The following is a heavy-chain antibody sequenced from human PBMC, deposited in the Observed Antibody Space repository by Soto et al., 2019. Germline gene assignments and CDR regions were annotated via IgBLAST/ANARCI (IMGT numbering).Heavy chain of an antibody. Sequence: LSLTCTVSGGSISSYYWSWIRQPPGKGLEWIGYIYYSGSTNYNPSLKSRVTISVDTSKNQFSLKLSSVTAADTAVYYCARTIYYFDYWGQGTLVTVSS. CDR2: IYYSGST. CDR3: ARTIYYFDY. V-gene: IGHV4-59*01. CDR1: GGSISSYY. J-gene: IGHJ4*02.